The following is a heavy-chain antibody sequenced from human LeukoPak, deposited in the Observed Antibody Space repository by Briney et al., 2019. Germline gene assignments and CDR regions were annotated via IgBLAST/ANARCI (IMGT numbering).Heavy chain of an antibody. D-gene: IGHD6-13*01. CDR2: INAGNGNT. CDR1: GYTFTSYA. Sequence: ASVKVSCKASGYTFTSYAMHWVRQAPGQRLEWMGWINAGNGNTKYSQKFQGRVTIARDTSASTAYMELSSLRSEDTAVYYCARSGAGYSSSWHIPHFDYWGQGTLVTVSS. J-gene: IGHJ4*02. V-gene: IGHV1-3*01. CDR3: ARSGAGYSSSWHIPHFDY.